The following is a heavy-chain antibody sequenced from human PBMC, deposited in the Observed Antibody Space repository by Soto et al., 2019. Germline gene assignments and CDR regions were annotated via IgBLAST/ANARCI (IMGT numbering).Heavy chain of an antibody. D-gene: IGHD6-13*01. CDR1: IGSFSGYY. CDR3: ASGKLAAAGKRVLDP. J-gene: IGHJ5*02. CDR2: INHSGST. V-gene: IGHV4-34*01. Sequence: SETLSLTCAVYIGSFSGYYWSWIRQPPGKGLEWIGEINHSGSTNYNPSLKSRVTISVDTSKNQFSLKLSSVTAADTAVYYCASGKLAAAGKRVLDPWGQGTLVTVSS.